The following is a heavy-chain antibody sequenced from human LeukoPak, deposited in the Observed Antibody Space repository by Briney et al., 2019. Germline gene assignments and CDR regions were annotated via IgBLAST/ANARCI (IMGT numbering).Heavy chain of an antibody. D-gene: IGHD6-19*01. V-gene: IGHV4-61*02. CDR1: GGSISSGSYN. J-gene: IGHJ4*02. Sequence: SGTLSLSCAVSGGSISSGSYNWSCIRQPAGKGREWIGRIYTSGSTISNTSLKSRVTISVDTYNNHFSLKLSTMTAADTAVYYYARDRGGSSGWYGFDYWGQGTLVTVSS. CDR2: IYTSGST. CDR3: ARDRGGSSGWYGFDY.